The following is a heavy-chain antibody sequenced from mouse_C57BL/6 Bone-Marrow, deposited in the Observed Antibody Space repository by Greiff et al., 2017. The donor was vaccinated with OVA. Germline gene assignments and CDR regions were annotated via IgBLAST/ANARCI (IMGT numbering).Heavy chain of an antibody. CDR3: AKSSSGYTYFDY. J-gene: IGHJ2*01. Sequence: DVKLQESGGDLVKPGGSLKLSCAASGFTFSSYGMSWVRQTPDKRLEWVATISSGGSYTYYPDRVKGRFTISRDNAKNTLYLQMSSLKSEDTAMYYCAKSSSGYTYFDYWGQGTTLTVSS. V-gene: IGHV5-6*02. CDR1: GFTFSSYG. D-gene: IGHD3-2*02. CDR2: ISSGGSYT.